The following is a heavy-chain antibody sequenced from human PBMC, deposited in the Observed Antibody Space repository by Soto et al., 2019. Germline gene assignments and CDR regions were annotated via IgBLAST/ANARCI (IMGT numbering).Heavy chain of an antibody. D-gene: IGHD3-10*01. CDR3: ARDLDYYGSGSHYYYGMGV. CDR1: GGTFSRYA. J-gene: IGHJ6*01. CDR2: IVPIYGTR. V-gene: IGHV1-69*01. Sequence: QVQLVQSGAEVKKPGSSVKVSCKASGGTFSRYAFSWVRQAPGQGLEWMGGIVPIYGTRGFAQKFQGRLTITADEPTRTVYMELSSLRSEDTAVYYCARDLDYYGSGSHYYYGMGVW.